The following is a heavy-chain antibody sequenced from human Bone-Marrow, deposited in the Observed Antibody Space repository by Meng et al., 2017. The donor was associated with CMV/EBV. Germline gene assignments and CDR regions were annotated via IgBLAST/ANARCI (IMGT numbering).Heavy chain of an antibody. V-gene: IGHV1-2*02. CDR3: TRYNWNYGSWDP. Sequence: ASVKVSCKASGYTFTGYYMHWVRQAPGQGLEWMGWINPNSGGTNYAQKFQGRVTMTRDTSISTAYMELSRLKSDDTAVYYCTRYNWNYGSWDPWGQGTLVPVYS. CDR1: GYTFTGYY. CDR2: INPNSGGT. J-gene: IGHJ5*02. D-gene: IGHD1-7*01.